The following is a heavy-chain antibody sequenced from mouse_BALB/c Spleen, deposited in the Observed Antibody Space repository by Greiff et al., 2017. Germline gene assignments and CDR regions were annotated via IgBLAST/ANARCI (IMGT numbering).Heavy chain of an antibody. CDR2: ISNGGGST. V-gene: IGHV5-12-2*01. Sequence: EVMLVESGGGLVQPGGSLKLSCAASGFTFSSYTMSWVRQTPEKRLEWVAYISNGGGSTYYPDTVKGRFTISRDNAKNTLYLQMSSLKSEDTAMYYCARHEILRYYFDYWGQGTTLTVSS. CDR3: ARHEILRYYFDY. CDR1: GFTFSSYT. D-gene: IGHD1-1*01. J-gene: IGHJ2*01.